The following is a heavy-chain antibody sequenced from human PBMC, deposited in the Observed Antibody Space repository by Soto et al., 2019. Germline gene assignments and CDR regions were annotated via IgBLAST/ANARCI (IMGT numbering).Heavy chain of an antibody. D-gene: IGHD2-21*02. CDR3: ARVDGGNSIDY. V-gene: IGHV1-46*01. Sequence: QVQLVQSGAEVKKPGASVKVSCKASGYTFTSYYMHWVRQAPGQGLEWMGIINPSGGSTSYAQKFQGRVTMTRDTSTSTGYMELSSLRSEDTSVYYCARVDGGNSIDYWGQGTLVTVSS. J-gene: IGHJ4*02. CDR1: GYTFTSYY. CDR2: INPSGGST.